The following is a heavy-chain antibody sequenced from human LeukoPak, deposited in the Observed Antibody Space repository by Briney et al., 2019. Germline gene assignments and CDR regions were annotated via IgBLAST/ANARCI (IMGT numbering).Heavy chain of an antibody. Sequence: SESMFLTCSVSGGSISSLYWGWIRHLQGKGLEWNGYIYYSGSTNSNPYLKSRVTISVDTSKNQFSLKLSSVTAADTAVYYCARDRHDSRTYYYYMDVWGKGTTVTVSS. CDR3: ARDRHDSRTYYYYMDV. CDR2: IYYSGST. D-gene: IGHD3-3*01. J-gene: IGHJ6*03. CDR1: GGSISSLY. V-gene: IGHV4-59*01.